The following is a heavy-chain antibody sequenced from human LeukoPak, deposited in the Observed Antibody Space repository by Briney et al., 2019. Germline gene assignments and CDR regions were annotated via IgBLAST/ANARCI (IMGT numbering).Heavy chain of an antibody. V-gene: IGHV1-2*02. Sequence: ASVKVSCKGSGYTFTDYYVHWVRLAPEQGLEWMGWINPNTVATNYAQRFQGRVAMTGDTSISTAFMELNRLRSDDTAVYYCARCSTSNCYHGMDVWGQGTTVTVSS. J-gene: IGHJ6*02. CDR2: INPNTVAT. D-gene: IGHD6-13*01. CDR1: GYTFTDYY. CDR3: ARCSTSNCYHGMDV.